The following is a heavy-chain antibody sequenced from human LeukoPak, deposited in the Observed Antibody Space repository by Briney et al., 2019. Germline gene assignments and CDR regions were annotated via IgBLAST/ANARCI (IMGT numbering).Heavy chain of an antibody. CDR2: INHSGSN. Sequence: SETLSLTCAVYGGSFSGYYWSWLRQPPGKGLEWLGEINHSGSNNYNPSLKRRVTISVDTSKNQFSLKLSSVTAADTAVYYCARGLHYYDSSGYYSWYYYYYMDVWGKGTTVTVSS. CDR3: ARGLHYYDSSGYYSWYYYYYMDV. D-gene: IGHD3-22*01. V-gene: IGHV4-34*01. CDR1: GGSFSGYY. J-gene: IGHJ6*03.